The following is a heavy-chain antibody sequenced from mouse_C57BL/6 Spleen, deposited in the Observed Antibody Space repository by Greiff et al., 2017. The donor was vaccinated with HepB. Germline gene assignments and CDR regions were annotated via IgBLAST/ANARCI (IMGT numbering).Heavy chain of an antibody. D-gene: IGHD4-1*01. CDR3: ARDKDWDGYYAMDY. CDR2: ISDGGSYT. V-gene: IGHV5-4*01. J-gene: IGHJ4*01. CDR1: GFTFSSYA. Sequence: DVQLVESGGGLVKPGGSLKLSCAASGFTFSSYAMSWVRQTPEKRLEWVATISDGGSYTYYPDNVKGRFTISRDNAKNNLYLQMSHLKSEDTAMYYCARDKDWDGYYAMDYWGQGTSVTVSS.